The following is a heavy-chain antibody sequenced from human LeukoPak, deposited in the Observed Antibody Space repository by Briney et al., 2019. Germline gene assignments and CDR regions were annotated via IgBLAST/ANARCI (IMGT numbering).Heavy chain of an antibody. V-gene: IGHV4-61*02. CDR3: ARERGDNFESSGYKDY. CDR1: DGSISSGSYY. J-gene: IGHJ4*02. D-gene: IGHD3-22*01. CDR2: IYTRGAT. Sequence: SETLSLTCTVSDGSISSGSYYWTWIRQPAGKGLEWIGRIYTRGATTYNPSLKSRVTMSVDTSKNQFSLNLKSVTAADTAVYYCARERGDNFESSGYKDYWGQGTLVTVSS.